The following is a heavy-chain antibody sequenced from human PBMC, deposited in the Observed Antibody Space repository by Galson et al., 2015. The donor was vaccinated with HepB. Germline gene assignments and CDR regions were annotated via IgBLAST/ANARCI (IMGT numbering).Heavy chain of an antibody. J-gene: IGHJ6*02. CDR1: GFTFSYYS. V-gene: IGHV3-21*01. Sequence: SLRLSCAASGFTFSYYSMNWVRQAPEKGLEWVSSISSSSSYIYYADSVKGRFTISRDNAKNSLYLQMNSLRAEDTAVYFCARGAGIDGDPANFYYYGMDVWGQGTTVTVSS. CDR3: ARGAGIDGDPANFYYYGMDV. CDR2: ISSSSSYI. D-gene: IGHD6-13*01.